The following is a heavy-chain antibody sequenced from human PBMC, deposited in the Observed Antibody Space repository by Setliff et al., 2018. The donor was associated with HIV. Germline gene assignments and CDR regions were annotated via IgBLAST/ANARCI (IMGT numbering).Heavy chain of an antibody. CDR2: ISHSGTT. Sequence: KPSETLSLTCAVYGGSLSDSYYNWIRQPPGKGLEWIGQISHSGTTSYNSSLRSRVAMSVDTSKNQFSLKMSSVTAADTAVYYCARHYPRSDDAFDIWGQGTRVTVSS. CDR3: ARHYPRSDDAFDI. V-gene: IGHV4-34*01. D-gene: IGHD6-19*01. CDR1: GGSLSDSY. J-gene: IGHJ3*02.